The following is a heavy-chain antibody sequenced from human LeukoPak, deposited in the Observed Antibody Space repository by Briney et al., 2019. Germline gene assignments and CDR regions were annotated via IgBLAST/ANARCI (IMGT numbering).Heavy chain of an antibody. J-gene: IGHJ5*02. CDR2: IYYSGST. CDR3: ARDSTDNWFDP. V-gene: IGHV4-30-4*01. CDR1: GGSISSGDYY. Sequence: PSETLSLTCTVSGGSISSGDYYWSWIRQPPGKGLEWIGYIYYSGSTYYNPSLKSRVTISVDTSKNQFSLKLSSVTAADTAVCYCARDSTDNWFDPWGQGTWSPSPQ.